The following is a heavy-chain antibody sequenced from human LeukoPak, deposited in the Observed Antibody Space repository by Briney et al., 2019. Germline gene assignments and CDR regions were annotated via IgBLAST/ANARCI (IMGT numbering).Heavy chain of an antibody. CDR2: INPNSGGT. Sequence: ASVKVSCKASGYTFTGYYMHWVRQAPGQGLEWMGWINPNSGGTNYAQKFQGRVTMTRDTSISTAYMELSRLRSDDTAVYYCARGSRDSGYDYLYYYYYYMDVWGKGTTVTISS. CDR3: ARGSRDSGYDYLYYYYYYMDV. V-gene: IGHV1-2*02. J-gene: IGHJ6*03. D-gene: IGHD5-12*01. CDR1: GYTFTGYY.